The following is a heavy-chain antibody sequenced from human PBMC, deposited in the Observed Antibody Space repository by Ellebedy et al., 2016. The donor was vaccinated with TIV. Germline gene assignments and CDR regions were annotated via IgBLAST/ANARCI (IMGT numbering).Heavy chain of an antibody. CDR2: ISAYNGNT. CDR1: GYTFSSYG. J-gene: IGHJ4*02. V-gene: IGHV1-18*01. CDR3: ARNTPMAEYFDY. D-gene: IGHD5-18*01. Sequence: AASLKVSCKASGYTFSSYGISWVRQAPGQGLEWIGWISAYNGNTNYAQKLQGRVTMTTDTSTSTAYMELRSLRSDDTAVYYCARNTPMAEYFDYWGQGTLVTVSS.